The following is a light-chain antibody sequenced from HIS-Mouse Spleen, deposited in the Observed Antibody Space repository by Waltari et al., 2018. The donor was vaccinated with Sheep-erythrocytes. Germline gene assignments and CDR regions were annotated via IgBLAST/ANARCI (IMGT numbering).Light chain of an antibody. CDR1: TLGDKY. CDR2: QDS. V-gene: IGLV3-1*01. Sequence: LTQPASVSGSPGQSITISCTGDTLGDKYACWYQQKPGQSPVLVIYQDSKRPSGIPARFSGANSGNTATLTISGTQAMDEADYYCQAWDSSTVVFGGGTKLTVL. CDR3: QAWDSSTVV. J-gene: IGLJ2*01.